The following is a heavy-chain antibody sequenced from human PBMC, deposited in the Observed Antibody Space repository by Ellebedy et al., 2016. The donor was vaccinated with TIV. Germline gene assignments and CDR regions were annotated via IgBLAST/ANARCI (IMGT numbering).Heavy chain of an antibody. CDR1: GFTFSSYS. D-gene: IGHD3-10*01. V-gene: IGHV3-21*01. Sequence: GESLKISCAASGFTFSSYSMNWVRQAPGKGLEWVSSISSSSSYIYYADSVKGRFTISRDNAKNSLYLQMNSLRAEDTAVYYCARDMVPNYYYCYGMDVWGQGTTVTVSS. J-gene: IGHJ6*02. CDR2: ISSSSSYI. CDR3: ARDMVPNYYYCYGMDV.